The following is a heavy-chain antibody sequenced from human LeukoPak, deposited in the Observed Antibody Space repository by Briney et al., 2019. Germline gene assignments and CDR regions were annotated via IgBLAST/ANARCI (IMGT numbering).Heavy chain of an antibody. CDR1: GGSIGSYY. V-gene: IGHV4-59*01. CDR2: IYYSGST. Sequence: SETLSLTCTVSGGSIGSYYWSWIRQPPGKGLEWIGSIYYSGSTYYNPSLKSRVTISVDTSNNQFSLKLSSVTAADTAVYYCARDLANSGWYVFDYWGQGNLVTVSS. J-gene: IGHJ4*02. D-gene: IGHD6-19*01. CDR3: ARDLANSGWYVFDY.